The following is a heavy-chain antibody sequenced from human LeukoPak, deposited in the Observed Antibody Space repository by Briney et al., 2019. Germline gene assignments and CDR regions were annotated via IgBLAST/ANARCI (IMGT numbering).Heavy chain of an antibody. V-gene: IGHV1-46*01. CDR1: GYTFTSYY. D-gene: IGHD5-12*01. CDR2: INPSGGST. J-gene: IGHJ4*02. CDR3: ARDLPDIVAATGGVFDY. Sequence: ASVKVSCKASGYTFTSYYMHWVRQAPGQGLEWMGIINPSGGSTSYAQKFQGRVTMTRDMSTSTVYMELSSLRSEDTAVYYCARDLPDIVAATGGVFDYWGQGTLVTVSS.